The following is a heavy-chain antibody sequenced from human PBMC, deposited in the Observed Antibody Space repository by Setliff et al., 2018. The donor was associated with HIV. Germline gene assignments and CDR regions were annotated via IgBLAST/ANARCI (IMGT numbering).Heavy chain of an antibody. Sequence: SETLSLTCAVSGYSVSSGYFWGWIRQPPGKGLEWIGSIFHTGSTYYNPSLKSRVTISVDTSKNQFSLRLTSVTAADTAVYYCARVPDYGGNFFDYWGQGTLVTVSS. CDR3: ARVPDYGGNFFDY. D-gene: IGHD4-17*01. J-gene: IGHJ4*02. CDR2: IFHTGST. CDR1: GYSVSSGYF. V-gene: IGHV4-38-2*01.